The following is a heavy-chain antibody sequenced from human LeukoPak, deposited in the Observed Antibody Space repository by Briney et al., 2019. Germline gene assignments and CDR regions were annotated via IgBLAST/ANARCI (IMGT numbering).Heavy chain of an antibody. J-gene: IGHJ6*02. CDR1: GYTFTSYY. D-gene: IGHD3-9*01. Sequence: ASVKVSCKASGYTFTSYYMHWVRQAPGQGLEWMGIINPSGGSTNYAQKLQGRVTMTTDTSTSTAYMELRSLRSDDTAVYYCAAGYPDYYYYGMDVWGQGTTVTVSS. CDR2: INPSGGST. V-gene: IGHV1-46*01. CDR3: AAGYPDYYYYGMDV.